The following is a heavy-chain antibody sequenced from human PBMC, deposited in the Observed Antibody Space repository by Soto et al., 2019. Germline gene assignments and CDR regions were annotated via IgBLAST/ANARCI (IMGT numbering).Heavy chain of an antibody. V-gene: IGHV3-30*03. D-gene: IGHD6-19*01. CDR1: GFTFGSHG. CDR3: ARDLEPRAAPGWYYGLDV. Sequence: QVNLVESGGGVAQPGRSLSLSCVASGFTFGSHGVHWVRQAPGKGLEWVAVISHDGGNVFYTDSLKGRVSISRDNSKDTLYLQMTSLGTEDTAVYYCARDLEPRAAPGWYYGLDVWGQGTTVTVSS. J-gene: IGHJ6*02. CDR2: ISHDGGNV.